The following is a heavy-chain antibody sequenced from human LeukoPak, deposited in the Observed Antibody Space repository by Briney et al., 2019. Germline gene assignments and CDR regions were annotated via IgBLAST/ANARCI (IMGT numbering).Heavy chain of an antibody. CDR2: IYSGGST. CDR1: GFTVSSNY. V-gene: IGHV3-66*01. D-gene: IGHD2-2*01. J-gene: IGHJ5*02. Sequence: GGSLRLSCAASGFTVSSNYMSWVRQAPGKGLEWVSVIYSGGSTYYADSVKGRFTISRDNSKNTLYLQMNSLRAEDTAVYYCARGSHPRYCSSTSCYDVWFDHWHQGTLVTVSS. CDR3: ARGSHPRYCSSTSCYDVWFDH.